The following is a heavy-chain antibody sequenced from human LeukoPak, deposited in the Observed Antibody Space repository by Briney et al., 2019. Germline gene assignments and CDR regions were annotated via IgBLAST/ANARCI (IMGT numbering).Heavy chain of an antibody. CDR3: ARVLVGPTASDI. D-gene: IGHD1-26*01. CDR1: GYTFTGYY. Sequence: ASVKVSCKTSGYTFTGYYMHWVRQAPGQGLEWMGRINPNSGGTNYAQKFQGRVTMTRDTSISTAYMELSRLRSDDTAVYYCARVLVGPTASDIWGQGTMVIVFS. V-gene: IGHV1-2*06. J-gene: IGHJ3*02. CDR2: INPNSGGT.